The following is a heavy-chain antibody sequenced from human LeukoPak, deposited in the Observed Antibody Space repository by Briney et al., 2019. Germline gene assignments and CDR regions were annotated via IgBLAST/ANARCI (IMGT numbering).Heavy chain of an antibody. CDR1: GFTFSSYA. CDR2: ISGSGGST. J-gene: IGHJ4*02. Sequence: PGASLRLSCAASGFTFSSYAMSWVRQAPGKGLEWVSAISGSGGSTYYADSVKGRFTISRDNSKNTLYLQMNSLRAEDTAVYYCAKRYYDFWSGYFFDYWGQGTLVTDSS. CDR3: AKRYYDFWSGYFFDY. V-gene: IGHV3-23*01. D-gene: IGHD3-3*01.